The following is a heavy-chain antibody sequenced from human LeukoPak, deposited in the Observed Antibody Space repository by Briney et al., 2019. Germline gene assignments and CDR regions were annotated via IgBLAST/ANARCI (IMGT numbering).Heavy chain of an antibody. J-gene: IGHJ4*02. CDR3: ARVRQLPLGFDY. CDR1: GGSISSGDYY. CDR2: IYYSGST. D-gene: IGHD2-2*01. V-gene: IGHV4-30-4*01. Sequence: SQTLSLTCTVSGGSISSGDYYWSWIRQPPGKGLEWIGYIYYSGSTYYNPSLKSRVTISVDTSKNQFSLKLSPVTAADTAVYYCARVRQLPLGFDYWGQGALVTVSS.